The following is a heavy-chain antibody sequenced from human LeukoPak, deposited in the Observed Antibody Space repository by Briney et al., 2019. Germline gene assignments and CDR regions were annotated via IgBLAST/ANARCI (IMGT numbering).Heavy chain of an antibody. V-gene: IGHV1-46*01. CDR3: AKAGDVGMATREDW. CDR2: INPGSGGT. D-gene: IGHD5-24*01. CDR1: GYTFSSFY. Sequence: ASVKVSCKASGYTFSSFYIHWVRQAPGQGLEWMGLINPGSGGTSYAQKFQGRVTLTRDTSTTSVYMELSSLTSEDTAMYFCAKAGDVGMATREDWWGQGTLVSVSS. J-gene: IGHJ4*02.